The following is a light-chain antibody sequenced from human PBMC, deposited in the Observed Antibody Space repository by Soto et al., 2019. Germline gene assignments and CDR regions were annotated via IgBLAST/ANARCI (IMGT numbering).Light chain of an antibody. CDR3: RQYQSYWT. Sequence: DIQMTQSPSTLSASVGDRVSITCRASQSISRQLAWYQQKPGKAPNLLIYQASNLEIGVQLRFTGSGSGTEFTLTISSLQPDDLATYYCRQYQSYWTFGQGTNVEVK. CDR1: QSISRQ. J-gene: IGKJ1*01. CDR2: QAS. V-gene: IGKV1-5*03.